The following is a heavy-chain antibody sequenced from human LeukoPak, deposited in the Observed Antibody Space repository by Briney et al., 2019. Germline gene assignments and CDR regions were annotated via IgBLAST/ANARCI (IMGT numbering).Heavy chain of an antibody. Sequence: GGSLRLSCAASGFTFSSYGMHWVRQAPGKGLEWVAFIRYDGSNKYYADSVKGRFTISRDNSKSTLYLQMNSLRAEDTAVYYCAKEVVEMATKALDYWGQGTLVTVSS. CDR2: IRYDGSNK. D-gene: IGHD5-24*01. J-gene: IGHJ4*02. CDR1: GFTFSSYG. CDR3: AKEVVEMATKALDY. V-gene: IGHV3-30*02.